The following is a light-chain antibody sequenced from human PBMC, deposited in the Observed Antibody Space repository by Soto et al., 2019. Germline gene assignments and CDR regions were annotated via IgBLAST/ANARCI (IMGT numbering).Light chain of an antibody. CDR3: QQSRNWPPAIT. V-gene: IGKV3-11*01. CDR1: QSVPRN. Sequence: EIISTKSPDTLSLSPGESSTISCRASQSVPRNLAGYQQRPGQAPRLLTYDASSRATGIPDRFSGSGSGTDFILTIRSLESEDFAVYYCQQSRNWPPAITCGHGKRVEIK. CDR2: DAS. J-gene: IGKJ5*01.